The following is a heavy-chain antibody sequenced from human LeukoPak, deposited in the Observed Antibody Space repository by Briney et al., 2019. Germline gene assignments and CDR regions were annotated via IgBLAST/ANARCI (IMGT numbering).Heavy chain of an antibody. CDR1: GLTFNNYA. CDR3: ATGYSDSLRSPLDS. D-gene: IGHD3-22*01. V-gene: IGHV3-23*01. Sequence: HAGGSLRLSCAASGLTFNNYALTWIRQAPGKGLDWVSSISGRGGNTYYADSVKGRFTISRDDSKNTLFLQMNSLRAEDTAVYYCATGYSDSLRSPLDSWGQGTLVTVSS. J-gene: IGHJ5*01. CDR2: ISGRGGNT.